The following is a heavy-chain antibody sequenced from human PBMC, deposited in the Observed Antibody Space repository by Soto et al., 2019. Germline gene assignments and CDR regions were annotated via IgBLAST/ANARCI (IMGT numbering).Heavy chain of an antibody. CDR2: TSGSGGST. CDR1: GFTFSIYA. D-gene: IGHD6-13*01. V-gene: IGHV3-23*01. CDR3: AKDLSIAAAGGDYYYGMDV. Sequence: HPGGSLRLSCAASGFTFSIYAMSWVRHAPGKGLEWVSATSGSGGSTYYADSVKGRFTVSRDNSKNTLYLQMNSLRAEDTAVYYCAKDLSIAAAGGDYYYGMDVWGQGTTVTVSS. J-gene: IGHJ6*02.